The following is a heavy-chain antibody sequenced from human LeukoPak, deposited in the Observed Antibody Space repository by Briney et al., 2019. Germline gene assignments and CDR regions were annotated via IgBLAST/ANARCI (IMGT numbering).Heavy chain of an antibody. J-gene: IGHJ5*02. CDR2: INPNSGGT. CDR1: GGTFGNYA. D-gene: IGHD6-19*01. Sequence: ASVKVSCKASGGTFGNYAISWVRQAPGQGLEYMGWINPNSGGTNYAQKFQGRVTMTRDTSITTAYMEVSRVRSDDTAVYYCALYSSGLFDPWGQGTLVTVSS. CDR3: ALYSSGLFDP. V-gene: IGHV1-2*02.